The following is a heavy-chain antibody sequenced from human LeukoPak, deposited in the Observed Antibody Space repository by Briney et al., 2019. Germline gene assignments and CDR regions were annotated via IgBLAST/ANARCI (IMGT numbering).Heavy chain of an antibody. CDR1: GFTFSSYA. CDR2: ISGSGGST. J-gene: IGHJ4*02. V-gene: IGHV3-23*01. Sequence: GGSLRLSCAASGFTFSSYAMSWVRQSPGKGLEWVPAISGSGGSTYYADSVKGRFTISRDNSKNTLYLQMNSLRAEDTAVYYCAKSLGELLRSFDYWGQGTLVTVSS. CDR3: AKSLGELLRSFDY. D-gene: IGHD1-26*01.